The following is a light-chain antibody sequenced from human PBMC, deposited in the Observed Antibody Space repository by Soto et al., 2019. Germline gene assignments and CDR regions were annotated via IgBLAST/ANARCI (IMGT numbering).Light chain of an antibody. Sequence: QSALTQPPSASGSPGQSVTISCTGTSSDVGAHNFVSWHQQHPGKAPQLMVYEVSKRPSGVPDRFSGSKSGNTASLTVSGLHAEDEADYYCSSYAGSNNYVFGTGTKVTVL. CDR3: SSYAGSNNYV. CDR2: EVS. J-gene: IGLJ1*01. CDR1: SSDVGAHNF. V-gene: IGLV2-8*01.